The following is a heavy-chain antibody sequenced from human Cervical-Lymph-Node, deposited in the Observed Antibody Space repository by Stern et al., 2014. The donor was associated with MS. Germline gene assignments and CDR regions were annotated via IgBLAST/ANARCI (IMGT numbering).Heavy chain of an antibody. CDR3: AKSTVTSLSDY. J-gene: IGHJ4*02. CDR2: ISGSGGST. Sequence: EVHLVESGGGLVQPGGSLRLSCAASGFTFSSYAMSWVRQAPGKGLEWVSAISGSGGSTYYADSVKGRFTISTENSNKTLSLQMNSLRAEDTAVYYCAKSTVTSLSDYWGQGTLVTVSS. CDR1: GFTFSSYA. D-gene: IGHD4-17*01. V-gene: IGHV3-23*04.